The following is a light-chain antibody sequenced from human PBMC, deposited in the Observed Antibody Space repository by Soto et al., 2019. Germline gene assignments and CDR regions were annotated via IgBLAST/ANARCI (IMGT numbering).Light chain of an antibody. CDR2: EVT. Sequence: QSALTQPPSASGSPGQYVTISCTGTSSDVGGYNYVSWYQQYPGRAPKLMIYEVTKRPSGVPDRFSGSKSGNTASLTVSGLQAQDEADYYCSSYAASNNFYFVFGGGTKVTVL. J-gene: IGLJ3*02. V-gene: IGLV2-8*01. CDR1: SSDVGGYNY. CDR3: SSYAASNNFYFV.